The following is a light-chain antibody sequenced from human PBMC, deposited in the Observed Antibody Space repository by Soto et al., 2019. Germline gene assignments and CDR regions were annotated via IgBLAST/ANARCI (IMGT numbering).Light chain of an antibody. J-gene: IGKJ1*01. CDR2: GAS. CDR1: QSVSSNY. CDR3: QHYGSSPET. V-gene: IGKV3-20*01. Sequence: IVMTQSPATLSVSQGERATLSCRASQSVSSNYLAWYQQKPGQAPRLLIYGASSRATGIPDRFSGSGSGTDFTLTISRLEPEDFAVYYCQHYGSSPETFGQGSNVDI.